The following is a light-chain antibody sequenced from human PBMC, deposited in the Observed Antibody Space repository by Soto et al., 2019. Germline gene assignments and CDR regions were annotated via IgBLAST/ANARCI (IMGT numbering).Light chain of an antibody. CDR1: QSVSSC. J-gene: IGKJ1*01. CDR2: GAS. Sequence: EIVLTQSPGTLSFSPGERPTLSSRASQSVSSCLAWYQQKPGQAPRLLIYGASSRATGIPDRFSGSGSGTDFTLTISRLEPEDFAVYYCQQYGSSRTFGQGTKVDIK. CDR3: QQYGSSRT. V-gene: IGKV3-20*01.